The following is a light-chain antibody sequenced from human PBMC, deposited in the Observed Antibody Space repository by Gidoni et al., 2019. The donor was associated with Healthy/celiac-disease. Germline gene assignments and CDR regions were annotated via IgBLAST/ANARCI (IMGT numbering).Light chain of an antibody. Sequence: DIQLTQSPSFLSASVGDRVTITCRASQGISSYLAWYQQKPWKAPKLLIYAASTLQSGVPSRFSGSGSGTEFTLTISSLQPEDFATYYCQQLNSYPQGYTFGQGTKLEIK. J-gene: IGKJ2*01. V-gene: IGKV1-9*01. CDR1: QGISSY. CDR3: QQLNSYPQGYT. CDR2: AAS.